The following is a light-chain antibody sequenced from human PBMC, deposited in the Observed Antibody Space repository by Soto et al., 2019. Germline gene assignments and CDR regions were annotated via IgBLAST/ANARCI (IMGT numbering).Light chain of an antibody. CDR3: QQRTNWLT. CDR2: DAA. CDR1: QNVSTY. J-gene: IGKJ3*01. V-gene: IGKV3-11*01. Sequence: EIVLTQSPATLSLSPGERVTLSCRASQNVSTYLAWYQQKPGQAPRLLIYDAADRATGIPARFSGSGSGTDFTVTIGSLEPEDFAVYYCQQRTNWLTFGPGTKVDIK.